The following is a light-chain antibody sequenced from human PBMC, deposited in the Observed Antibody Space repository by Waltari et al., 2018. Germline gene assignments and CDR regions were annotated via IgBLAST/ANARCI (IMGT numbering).Light chain of an antibody. Sequence: EVVLTQSPGTLSLAAGERATLSCRANNKVETNYFAWYQQKPGHSPRLLIDKTTMRAAGVRDRFSASGCGTDFSLNIDMLEPENSAVYCCQQLGGAPMYSFGQGTKLEI. V-gene: IGKV3-20*01. J-gene: IGKJ2*01. CDR3: QQLGGAPMYS. CDR1: NKVETNY. CDR2: KTT.